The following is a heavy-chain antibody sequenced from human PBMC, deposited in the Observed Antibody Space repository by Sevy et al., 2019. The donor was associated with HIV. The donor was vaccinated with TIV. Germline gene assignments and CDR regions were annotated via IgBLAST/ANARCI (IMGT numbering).Heavy chain of an antibody. J-gene: IGHJ6*02. D-gene: IGHD3-3*01. CDR3: ARTYYDFWSGYFQPDYYYYYGMDV. V-gene: IGHV3-7*01. CDR1: GFTFSSYW. CDR2: IKQDGSEK. Sequence: GGSLRLSCAASGFTFSSYWMSWVRQAPGKGLEWVANIKQDGSEKYYVDSVKGRFIISRDNAKNSLYLQMNSLRAEDTAVYYCARTYYDFWSGYFQPDYYYYYGMDVWGQGTTVTVSS.